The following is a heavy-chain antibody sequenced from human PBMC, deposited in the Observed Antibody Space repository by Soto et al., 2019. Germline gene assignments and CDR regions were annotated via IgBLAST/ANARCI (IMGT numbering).Heavy chain of an antibody. CDR1: GYTFTSYG. V-gene: IGHV1-18*01. CDR2: ISAYNGNT. Sequence: QVQLVQSGAEVKKPGASVKVSCKASGYTFTSYGISWVRQAPGEGLEWMGWISAYNGNTNYAQKLQGRVTTTTDTTTSTAYMELRSLGSDDTAVYYCGRGIVASDFHGAQAVDYWGQGTLVTVSS. CDR3: GRGIVASDFHGAQAVDY. D-gene: IGHD5-12*01. J-gene: IGHJ4*02.